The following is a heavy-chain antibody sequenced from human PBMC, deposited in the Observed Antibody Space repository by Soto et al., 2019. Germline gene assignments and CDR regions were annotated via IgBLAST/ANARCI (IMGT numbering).Heavy chain of an antibody. CDR3: AKDGSVLGAAMTTFHI. D-gene: IGHD2-2*01. Sequence: EVQLLESGGGLVQPGGSLRLSCTASGFTFSSYAMSWVRQAPGKGLEWVSAISANDGSTYYADSLKGRFTISRDNSKNTLYLQMNSLRAEDTAVYYCAKDGSVLGAAMTTFHIWVQGTMVTVSS. CDR2: ISANDGST. CDR1: GFTFSSYA. J-gene: IGHJ3*02. V-gene: IGHV3-23*01.